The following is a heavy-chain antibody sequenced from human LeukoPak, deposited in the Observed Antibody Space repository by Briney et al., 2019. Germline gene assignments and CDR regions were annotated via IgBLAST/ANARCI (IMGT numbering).Heavy chain of an antibody. CDR2: ISAYNGNT. J-gene: IGHJ5*02. CDR3: ATTGYSSSWYFGKNPINWFDP. V-gene: IGHV1-18*01. Sequence: ASVKVSCKASGYIFTDYAIHWLRQAPGQGLEWMGWISAYNGNTNYAQKLQGRVTMTTDTSTSTAYMELRSLRSDDTAVYYCATTGYSSSWYFGKNPINWFDPWGQGTLVTVSS. D-gene: IGHD6-13*01. CDR1: GYIFTDYA.